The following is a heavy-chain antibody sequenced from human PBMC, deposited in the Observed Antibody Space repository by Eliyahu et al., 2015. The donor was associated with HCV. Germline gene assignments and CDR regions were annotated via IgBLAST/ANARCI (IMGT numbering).Heavy chain of an antibody. J-gene: IGHJ5*02. Sequence: EVQLVQSGAEVKKXGXXLXXSXKXSGYSFTPYWIGWXRQMPGKGLEWMGIIYPGDSDTRYSPSLQGQVTISVDKPITTAYLQWSSLKASDTAMYYCARVVFYDSSGYYYDLWGQGTLVTVSS. CDR1: GYSFTPYW. CDR3: ARVVFYDSSGYYYDL. V-gene: IGHV5-51*01. CDR2: IYPGDSDT. D-gene: IGHD3-22*01.